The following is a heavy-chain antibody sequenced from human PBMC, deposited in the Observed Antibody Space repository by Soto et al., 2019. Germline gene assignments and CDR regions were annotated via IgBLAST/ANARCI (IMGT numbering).Heavy chain of an antibody. CDR1: GGTFSSYA. V-gene: IGHV1-69*01. CDR2: TIPIFGTA. CDR3: ARGLHCYDTVYYGMDV. D-gene: IGHD3-22*01. J-gene: IGHJ6*02. Sequence: QVQLVQSGAEVKKPGSSVKVSCKASGGTFSSYALSWVRQAPGQGLEWMGGTIPIFGTANYAQKFQGRVTITADESTSTAYMELSSLRSEDTAVYYCARGLHCYDTVYYGMDVWGQGTTVTVSS.